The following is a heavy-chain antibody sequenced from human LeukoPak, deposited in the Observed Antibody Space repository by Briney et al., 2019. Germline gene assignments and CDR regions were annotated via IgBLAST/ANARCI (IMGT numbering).Heavy chain of an antibody. CDR1: GGPFSNYA. Sequence: ASVKVSCKASGGPFSNYAISWMRQAPGQGLEWMEGVISMFNKANHAQKFQGRVTITADESTNTAYMELSSLRSEDTAVYYCARGVIRIFGVVKDHLYYYYMDVWGKGTSVTVSS. J-gene: IGHJ6*03. CDR2: VISMFNKA. D-gene: IGHD3-3*01. CDR3: ARGVIRIFGVVKDHLYYYYMDV. V-gene: IGHV1-69*13.